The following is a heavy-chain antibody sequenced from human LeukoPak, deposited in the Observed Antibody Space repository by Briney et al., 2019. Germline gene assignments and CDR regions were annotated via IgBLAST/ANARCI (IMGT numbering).Heavy chain of an antibody. D-gene: IGHD3-22*01. CDR2: ISDTGHSI. Sequence: SGGSLRLSCAASGFTFSDFQMSWIRQAPGKGLEWLSDISDTGHSIRYADSVKGRFTISRDNAKKSLYLQLNSLRAEDTAVYYCARDGSCYDTSAVYSDNWGQGTLVTVSS. CDR1: GFTFSDFQ. J-gene: IGHJ4*02. CDR3: ARDGSCYDTSAVYSDN. V-gene: IGHV3-11*01.